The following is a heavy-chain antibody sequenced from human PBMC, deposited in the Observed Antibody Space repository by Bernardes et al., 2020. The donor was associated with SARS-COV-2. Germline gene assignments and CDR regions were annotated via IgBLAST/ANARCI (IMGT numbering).Heavy chain of an antibody. CDR3: ARQIDSLHIVVVVSVPRGEPFYFES. D-gene: IGHD2-21*01. CDR1: GDSMSSIRYY. Sequence: SEALSLTCTVSGDSMSSIRYYWGWLLQPPGKGLEWIGSISYSGSTNYNPSLKSRVTIAVDTSKQQFSLKLSSVTAADTVVYFWARQIDSLHIVVVVSVPRGEPFYFESWGQGALVTVSS. V-gene: IGHV4-39*01. CDR2: ISYSGST. J-gene: IGHJ4*02.